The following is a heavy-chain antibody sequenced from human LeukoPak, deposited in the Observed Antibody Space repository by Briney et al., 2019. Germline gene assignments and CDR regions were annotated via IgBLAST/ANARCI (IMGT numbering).Heavy chain of an antibody. Sequence: EASVKVSCKASGYTFSGYYIHWVRQAPGQGLEWMGWMNPDSGGTNYAQKFQDRVTMNRDTSITTAYMELSRLTSDDTAIYYCARIMEYYDFTPRGFDIWGQGTMVAVSS. CDR3: ARIMEYYDFTPRGFDI. J-gene: IGHJ3*02. D-gene: IGHD3/OR15-3a*01. CDR2: MNPDSGGT. CDR1: GYTFSGYY. V-gene: IGHV1-2*02.